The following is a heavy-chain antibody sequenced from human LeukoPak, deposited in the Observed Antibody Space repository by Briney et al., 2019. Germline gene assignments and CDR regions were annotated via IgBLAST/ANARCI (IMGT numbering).Heavy chain of an antibody. D-gene: IGHD4-17*01. Sequence: GGSLRLACAVSGFTFSGYSMNWVRQAPGKGLEWVSSISSSTAYIYYADSMKGRLTVSRDNAKNSLYLQMSSLRAEDTAVYYCARAMTTEAPYYMDVWGKGTTVTVS. CDR3: ARAMTTEAPYYMDV. V-gene: IGHV3-21*01. CDR2: ISSSTAYI. J-gene: IGHJ6*03. CDR1: GFTFSGYS.